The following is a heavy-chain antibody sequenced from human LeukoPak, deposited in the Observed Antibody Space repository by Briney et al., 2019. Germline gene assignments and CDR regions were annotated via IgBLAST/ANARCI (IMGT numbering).Heavy chain of an antibody. CDR3: TTDLVVVVTAAYYTDV. CDR2: IKSKTDGGTT. V-gene: IGHV3-15*01. Sequence: GGSLRLSCAASGFTFSNAWMSWVRQAPGQGLEWVGRIKSKTDGGTTDYAAPVKGRFTISRDDSKNTLYLQMNSLKTEDTAVYYCTTDLVVVVTAAYYTDVWGKGTTVTVSS. CDR1: GFTFSNAW. D-gene: IGHD2-21*02. J-gene: IGHJ6*03.